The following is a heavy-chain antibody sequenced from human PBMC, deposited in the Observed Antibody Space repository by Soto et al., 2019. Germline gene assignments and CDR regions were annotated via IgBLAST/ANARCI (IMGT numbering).Heavy chain of an antibody. D-gene: IGHD2-15*01. V-gene: IGHV5-10-1*01. Sequence: PGESLKISCKGSGYSFTSYWISWVRQMPGKGLEWMGRIDPSDSYTNYSPSFQGHVTISADKSISTAYLQWSSLKASDTAMYYCARHPTPGDYYYGMDVWGQGTTVTVSS. J-gene: IGHJ6*02. CDR3: ARHPTPGDYYYGMDV. CDR1: GYSFTSYW. CDR2: IDPSDSYT.